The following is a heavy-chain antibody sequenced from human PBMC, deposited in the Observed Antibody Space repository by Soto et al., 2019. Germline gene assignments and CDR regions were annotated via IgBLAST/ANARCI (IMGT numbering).Heavy chain of an antibody. D-gene: IGHD6-19*01. J-gene: IGHJ3*02. Sequence: QVQLVQSGAEVKKPGSSVKVSCKASGGTFSSYTISWVRQAPGQGLEWMGRIIPILGIANYAQKFQGRVTFTADKSTSTAYMELSSLRSEDTAVYYCARGQGAVAGTPHAAFDIWGQGTMVTVSS. CDR3: ARGQGAVAGTPHAAFDI. CDR1: GGTFSSYT. CDR2: IIPILGIA. V-gene: IGHV1-69*02.